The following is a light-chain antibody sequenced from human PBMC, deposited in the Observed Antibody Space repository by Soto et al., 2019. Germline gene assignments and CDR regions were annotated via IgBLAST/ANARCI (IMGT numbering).Light chain of an antibody. CDR3: QSYDSSLSGPVV. V-gene: IGLV1-40*01. CDR1: SSNIGAGYD. J-gene: IGLJ2*01. Sequence: QLVLTQPPSVSGAPGQRVPISCTGSSSNIGAGYDVHWYPQLPGTAPKLLIYGNSNRPSGVPDRFSGSKSGTSASLAITGLQAEDEADYYCQSYDSSLSGPVVFGGGTKVTVL. CDR2: GNS.